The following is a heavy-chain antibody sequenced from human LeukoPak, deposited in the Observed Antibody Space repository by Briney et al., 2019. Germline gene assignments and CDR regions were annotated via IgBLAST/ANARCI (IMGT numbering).Heavy chain of an antibody. CDR2: IYYSGST. J-gene: IGHJ4*02. V-gene: IGHV4-31*03. Sequence: SQTLSLTCTVSGGSISSGGYYWSWIRQHPGKGLEWIGYIYYSGSTYYNPSLKSRVTISVDTSKNQFSLKLSSVTAADTAVYYCARGNYHLQYFDYWGQGTLVTVSS. CDR1: GGSISSGGYY. D-gene: IGHD1-7*01. CDR3: ARGNYHLQYFDY.